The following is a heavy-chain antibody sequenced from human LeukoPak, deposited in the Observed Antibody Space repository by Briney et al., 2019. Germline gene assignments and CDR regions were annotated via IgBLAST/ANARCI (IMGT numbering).Heavy chain of an antibody. CDR2: ISYDGRNK. Sequence: PERSLRLSCAASGFTFSSHAMHWVRQAPGKGLEWVAVISYDGRNKYHADSVTGRFTISRDNSKNTLYLQMNSLRAEDTAVYYCARRITIAAAGWGYGMDVWGQGTTVTVSS. D-gene: IGHD6-13*01. J-gene: IGHJ6*02. CDR3: ARRITIAAAGWGYGMDV. CDR1: GFTFSSHA. V-gene: IGHV3-30-3*01.